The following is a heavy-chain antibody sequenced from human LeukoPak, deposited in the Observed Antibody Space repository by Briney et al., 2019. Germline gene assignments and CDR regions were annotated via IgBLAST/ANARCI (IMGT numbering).Heavy chain of an antibody. D-gene: IGHD5-24*01. CDR3: ATRTETDAFDI. CDR1: GGSISSGSYY. V-gene: IGHV4-61*02. Sequence: PSETLSLTCTVSGGSISSGSYYWSWIRQPAGKGVEWIGRIYSSGSTNYNPSLKSRVTISVDTSKNQFSLKLSSVTAADTAVYYCATRTETDAFDIWGQGTMVTVSS. J-gene: IGHJ3*02. CDR2: IYSSGST.